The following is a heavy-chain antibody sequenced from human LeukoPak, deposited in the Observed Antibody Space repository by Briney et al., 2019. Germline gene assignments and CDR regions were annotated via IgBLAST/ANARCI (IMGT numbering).Heavy chain of an antibody. CDR2: IDANGGGT. Sequence: ASVKVSCKASGYTFTGYYLHWVRQAPGQGLEWMGRIDANGGGTYYAQKFEGRVSMTRDTSISTAYMELSRLTSDDTAVYYCARDIFWSGYYYFDYWGQGTLVTVSS. V-gene: IGHV1-2*06. CDR3: ARDIFWSGYYYFDY. J-gene: IGHJ4*02. CDR1: GYTFTGYY. D-gene: IGHD3-3*01.